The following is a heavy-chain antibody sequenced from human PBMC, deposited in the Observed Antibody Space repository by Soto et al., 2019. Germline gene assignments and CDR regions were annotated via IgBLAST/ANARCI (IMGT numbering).Heavy chain of an antibody. J-gene: IGHJ6*02. CDR2: INRDGSDT. Sequence: GKGLEWVSSINRDGSDTYYADSVKGRFTISRDNAKNTLYLQMNSQRAEDTAVYYFARDNTGYDFILCYCHGRDVGGQVSTVTVS. CDR3: ARDNTGYDFILCYCHGRDV. V-gene: IGHV3-74*01. D-gene: IGHD5-12*01.